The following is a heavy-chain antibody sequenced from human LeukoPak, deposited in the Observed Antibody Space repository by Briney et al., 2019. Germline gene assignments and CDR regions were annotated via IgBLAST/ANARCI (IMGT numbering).Heavy chain of an antibody. V-gene: IGHV1-69*05. CDR3: AREGGGSYYFNWFDP. Sequence: AASVKVSCKASGGTFSSYAISWVRQAPGQGLEWMGGIIPIFGTANYAQKFQGRVTITTDESTSTAYMELSSLRSEDTAVYYCAREGGGSYYFNWFDPWGQGTLVTVSS. J-gene: IGHJ5*02. CDR2: IIPIFGTA. D-gene: IGHD1-26*01. CDR1: GGTFSSYA.